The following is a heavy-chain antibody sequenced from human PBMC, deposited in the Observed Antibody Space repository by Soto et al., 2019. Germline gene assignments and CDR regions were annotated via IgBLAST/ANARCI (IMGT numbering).Heavy chain of an antibody. V-gene: IGHV4-31*03. D-gene: IGHD6-13*01. J-gene: IGHJ5*02. CDR3: ARDISPAVGIAAAVSGDNWFDP. Sequence: SETLSLTCTVSGGSISSGGYYWSWIRQHPGKGLEWIGYIYYSGSTYYNPSLKSRVTISVDTSKNQFSLKLSSVTAADTAVYYCARDISPAVGIAAAVSGDNWFDPWGQGTLVTVSS. CDR1: GGSISSGGYY. CDR2: IYYSGST.